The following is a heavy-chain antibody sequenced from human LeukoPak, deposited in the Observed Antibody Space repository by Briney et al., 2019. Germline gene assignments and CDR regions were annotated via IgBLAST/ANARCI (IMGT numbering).Heavy chain of an antibody. V-gene: IGHV3-74*01. J-gene: IGHJ4*02. Sequence: TGGSLRLSCAASGFTFRTYWMHWVRQAPGKGLLWVSRISSDGSSTSYADSVKGRFTISRDNARNTLYLQMSSLRAEDTAVYYCARVPGGGATVSFDYWGQGTLVTVSS. D-gene: IGHD1-26*01. CDR3: ARVPGGGATVSFDY. CDR1: GFTFRTYW. CDR2: ISSDGSST.